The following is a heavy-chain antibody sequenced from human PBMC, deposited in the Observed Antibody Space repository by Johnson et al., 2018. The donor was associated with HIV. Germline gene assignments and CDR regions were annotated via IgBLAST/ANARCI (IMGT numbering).Heavy chain of an antibody. CDR1: PFTFSTYA. D-gene: IGHD4-11*01. V-gene: IGHV3-15*01. CDR2: IKSKTDGGTT. J-gene: IGHJ3*02. CDR3: TTPITVTYAFDI. Sequence: EVQVVESGGGLVQPGGSLRLSCGASPFTFSTYAVSWVRQGPVKGLEWVGRIKSKTDGGTTDYAAPVKGRFTISRDDSKNTLYLQMNSLKTEDTAVYYCTTPITVTYAFDIWGQGTMVTVSS.